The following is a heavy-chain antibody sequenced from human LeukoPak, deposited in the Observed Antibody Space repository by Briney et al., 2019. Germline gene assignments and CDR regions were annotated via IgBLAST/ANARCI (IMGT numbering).Heavy chain of an antibody. CDR1: GGTFSSYA. V-gene: IGHV1-69*04. J-gene: IGHJ4*02. D-gene: IGHD3-22*01. Sequence: ASVKLSCKASGGTFSSYAISWVRQAPGQGLEWMGRIIPILGIANYAQKFQGRVTITADKSTSTAYMELSSLRSEDTAVYYCAKDLNKYYYDSSGLNLDYWGQGTLVTVSS. CDR2: IIPILGIA. CDR3: AKDLNKYYYDSSGLNLDY.